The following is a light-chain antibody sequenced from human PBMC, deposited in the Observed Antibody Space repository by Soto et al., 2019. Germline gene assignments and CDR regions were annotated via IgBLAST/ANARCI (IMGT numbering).Light chain of an antibody. Sequence: EIVMTQSPATLSVSPGEGATLSCRASQSVSSNLAWYQQKPGQAPRLLIYGASIRATGIPARFSGSGYGTEFTLTIGSLQSEDFAVYYCQQYISWPLTFGGGTKVDIK. CDR1: QSVSSN. CDR2: GAS. CDR3: QQYISWPLT. V-gene: IGKV3D-15*01. J-gene: IGKJ4*01.